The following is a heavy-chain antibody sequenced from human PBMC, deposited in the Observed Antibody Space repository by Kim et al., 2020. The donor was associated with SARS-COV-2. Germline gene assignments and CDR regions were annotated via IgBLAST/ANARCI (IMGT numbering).Heavy chain of an antibody. CDR2: IYYSGST. CDR1: GGSISSSSYY. V-gene: IGHV4-39*01. D-gene: IGHD3-16*02. J-gene: IGHJ4*02. CDR3: AGAAVRYDYVWGGYRPREDY. Sequence: SETLSLTCTVSGGSISSSSYYWGWIRQPPGKGLEWIGSIYYSGSTYYNSSLKRRVTISVDTSKNPFSLKLSAVTAADTAVYYCAGAAVRYDYVWGGYRPREDYWGQGTLVTVSS.